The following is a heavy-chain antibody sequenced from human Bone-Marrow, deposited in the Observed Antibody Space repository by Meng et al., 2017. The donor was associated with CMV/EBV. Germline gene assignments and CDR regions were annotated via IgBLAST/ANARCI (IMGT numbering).Heavy chain of an antibody. CDR2: IYSGGST. J-gene: IGHJ4*02. CDR1: GFTFSCYS. CDR3: ARASSGSAKWSADY. V-gene: IGHV3-66*02. Sequence: GESLKISCAASGFTFSCYSMNWVRQAPGKGLEWVSVIYSGGSTYYADSVKGRFTISRDNSKNTLYLQMNSLRAEDTAVYYCARASSGSAKWSADYWGQGTLVTVSS. D-gene: IGHD1-26*01.